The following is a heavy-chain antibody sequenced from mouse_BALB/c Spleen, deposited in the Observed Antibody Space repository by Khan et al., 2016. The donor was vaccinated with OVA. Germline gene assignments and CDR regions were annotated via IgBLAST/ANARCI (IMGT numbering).Heavy chain of an antibody. Sequence: VELVESGPGLVAPSHSLSITCTASGLSLPSYGVHWVRQPPGKGLEWLGVIWAGGRTNYNSALMSSLSISKDNSKSQVFLKANSLQTDDTSMYYWARGDGYYDYAMEYWGQGTTSTVPS. D-gene: IGHD2-3*01. CDR1: GLSLPSYG. J-gene: IGHJ4*01. CDR3: ARGDGYYDYAMEY. V-gene: IGHV2-9*02. CDR2: IWAGGRT.